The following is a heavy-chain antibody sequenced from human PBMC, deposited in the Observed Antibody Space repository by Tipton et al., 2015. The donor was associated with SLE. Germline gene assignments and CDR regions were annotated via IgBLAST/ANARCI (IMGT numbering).Heavy chain of an antibody. J-gene: IGHJ4*02. V-gene: IGHV4-59*08. CDR1: GGSITSHY. CDR3: SRRAVRGVITLNYFDS. CDR2: IYYSGNT. D-gene: IGHD3-10*01. Sequence: TLSLTCTVSGGSITSHYWSWIRQPPGKGLEWIGYIYYSGNTNYNPSLKSRVTISIDTSKNQFSVKLRSVTAADTAVYYCSRRAVRGVITLNYFDSWGQGTLVTVSS.